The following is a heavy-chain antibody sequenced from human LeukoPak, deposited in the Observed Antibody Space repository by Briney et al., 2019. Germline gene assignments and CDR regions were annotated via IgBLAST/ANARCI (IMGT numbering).Heavy chain of an antibody. V-gene: IGHV1-69*06. CDR1: GGSFSSHA. CDR2: IIPIFGTA. Sequence: SVKVSCKASGGSFSSHAVSWVRQAPGQGLEWMGEIIPIFGTANYAQKFQGRVTITADKSTTTSYMELSSLRSDDTAVYYCARSLRGDYEGYYFDYWGQGTLVTVSS. J-gene: IGHJ4*02. D-gene: IGHD4-17*01. CDR3: ARSLRGDYEGYYFDY.